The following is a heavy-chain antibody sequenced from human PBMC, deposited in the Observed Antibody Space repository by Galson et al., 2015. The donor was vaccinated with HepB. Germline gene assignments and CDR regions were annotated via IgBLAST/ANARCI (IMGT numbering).Heavy chain of an antibody. J-gene: IGHJ5*02. D-gene: IGHD4-17*01. Sequence: SLRLSCAASGFTFSDYYMSWIRQAPGKGLEWVSYISSSSSYTNYADSVKGRFTISRDNAKNSLYLQMNSLRAEDTAVYYCARYYGDYGNWFDPWGQGTLVTVSS. V-gene: IGHV3-11*06. CDR1: GFTFSDYY. CDR2: ISSSSSYT. CDR3: ARYYGDYGNWFDP.